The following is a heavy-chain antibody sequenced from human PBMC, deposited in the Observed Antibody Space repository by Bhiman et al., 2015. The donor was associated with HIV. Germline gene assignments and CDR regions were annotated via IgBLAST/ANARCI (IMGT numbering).Heavy chain of an antibody. D-gene: IGHD2/OR15-2a*01. Sequence: EVQLVESGGGLVKPGGSLRLSCAASGFTFTTYNMNWVRQAPGKGPEWVSSISGNSNYIYYADSVKGRFTISRDNAKNSLYLQMNSLRAEDTAVYYCAREENIVVVAHAFDIWGQGTMVTVSS. CDR2: ISGNSNYI. CDR1: GFTFTTYN. CDR3: AREENIVVVAHAFDI. J-gene: IGHJ3*02. V-gene: IGHV3-21*03.